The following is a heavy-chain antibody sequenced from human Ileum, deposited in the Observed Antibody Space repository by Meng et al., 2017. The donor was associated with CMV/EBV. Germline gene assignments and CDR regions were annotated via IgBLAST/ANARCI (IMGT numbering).Heavy chain of an antibody. D-gene: IGHD1-1*01. V-gene: IGHV1-2*02. CDR2: INTNSGDT. Sequence: ASVKVSCKASGYTFSSHSMHLVRQAPGQGLEWMGWINTNSGDTKYAQNFQGRVTLTRDTSISTVYMDMSSLRSDDTAVYYCARGTGSSGFDAWGQGSLVTVSS. CDR1: GYTFSSHS. J-gene: IGHJ5*02. CDR3: ARGTGSSGFDA.